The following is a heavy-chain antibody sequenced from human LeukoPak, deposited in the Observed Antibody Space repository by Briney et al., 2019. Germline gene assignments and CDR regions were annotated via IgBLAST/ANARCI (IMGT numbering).Heavy chain of an antibody. V-gene: IGHV4-30-4*08. CDR1: SGSISSGDYY. D-gene: IGHD3-10*01. CDR3: ARTSLGGAWFDP. Sequence: SETLSLTXTVSSGSISSGDYYWSCIRQPPGKGLEYIGYISHIGDTYYNPSLKSRVSISADTSKKQFSLNLSSVTAADTAVYYCARTSLGGAWFDPWGQGTLVTVSS. J-gene: IGHJ5*02. CDR2: ISHIGDT.